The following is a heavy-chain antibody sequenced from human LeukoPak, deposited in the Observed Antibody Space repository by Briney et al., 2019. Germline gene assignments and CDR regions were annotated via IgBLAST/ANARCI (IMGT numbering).Heavy chain of an antibody. V-gene: IGHV4-4*07. CDR2: IYSSGST. CDR3: ARGRASDCSNSSCRRGFDY. D-gene: IGHD2-2*01. CDR1: GGSISTHY. J-gene: IGHJ4*02. Sequence: SETLSLTCTVSGGSISTHYWSWIRQPAGKGLEWIGRIYSSGSTNYNPSLKSRVTMSVDTSKNQFSLKLSSVTAADTAVYYCARGRASDCSNSSCRRGFDYWGQGTLVTVSS.